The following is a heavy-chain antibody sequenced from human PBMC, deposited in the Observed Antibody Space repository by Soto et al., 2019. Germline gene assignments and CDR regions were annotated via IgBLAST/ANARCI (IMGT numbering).Heavy chain of an antibody. CDR3: ARELAAAGYNYFDY. Sequence: ASVKVSCKASGYTFTGYYMHWVRQAPGQGLEWMGWINPNSGGTNYAQKFQGWVTMTRDTSISTAYMELSRLRSDDTAVYYCARELAAAGYNYFDYWGQGTLVTVSS. CDR2: INPNSGGT. CDR1: GYTFTGYY. V-gene: IGHV1-2*04. J-gene: IGHJ4*02. D-gene: IGHD6-13*01.